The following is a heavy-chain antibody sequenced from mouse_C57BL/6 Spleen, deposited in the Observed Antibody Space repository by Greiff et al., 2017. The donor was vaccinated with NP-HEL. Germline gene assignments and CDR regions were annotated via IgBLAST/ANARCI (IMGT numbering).Heavy chain of an antibody. CDR2: IYPGSGCT. D-gene: IGHD3-3*01. Sequence: QVQLQQPGAELVKPGASVKMSCKASGYTFTSYWITWVKQRPGQGLEWIGDIYPGSGCTNYNDKFKSKATLTVDTASSTDYMQISSLTSEDHAVYYYARGGQDEDMDDWGTGTTVTVSS. J-gene: IGHJ4*01. CDR1: GYTFTSYW. CDR3: ARGGQDEDMDD. V-gene: IGHV1-55*01.